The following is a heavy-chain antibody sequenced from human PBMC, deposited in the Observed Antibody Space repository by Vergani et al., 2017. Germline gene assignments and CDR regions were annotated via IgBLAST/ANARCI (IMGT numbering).Heavy chain of an antibody. J-gene: IGHJ5*02. CDR3: VRTRSGSXTGGSCYSGWFDP. CDR2: INSNSGNP. V-gene: IGHV7-4-1*02. D-gene: IGHD2-15*01. CDR1: GYTFTNYA. Sequence: QVQLVQSGSEVKKPGASVEVSCRASGYTFTNYALNWVRQAPGQGLEWMGWINSNSGNPTYAQGFKGRFVFSLDSSVSTSYLQINSLQPEDTAVYYCVRTRSGSXTGGSCYSGWFDPWGQGTLVTVSS.